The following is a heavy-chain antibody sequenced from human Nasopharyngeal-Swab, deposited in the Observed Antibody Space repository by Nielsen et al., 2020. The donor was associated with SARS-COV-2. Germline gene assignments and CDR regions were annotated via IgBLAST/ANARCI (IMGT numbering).Heavy chain of an antibody. D-gene: IGHD6-13*01. Sequence: AGTLRLSCAASGFTFSSYAMSWVRQAPGKGLEWVSDISSSGGSTYYADSVKGRFTISRDNSKNTLYLQMNSLTAEDTAVYYCARAGGPIAAAAPQIQNYYYYYGMDVWGQGTTVTVSS. CDR1: GFTFSSYA. CDR2: ISSSGGST. V-gene: IGHV3-23*01. CDR3: ARAGGPIAAAAPQIQNYYYYYGMDV. J-gene: IGHJ6*02.